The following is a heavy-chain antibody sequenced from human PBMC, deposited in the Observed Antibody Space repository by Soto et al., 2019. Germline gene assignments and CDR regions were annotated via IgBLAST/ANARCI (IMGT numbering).Heavy chain of an antibody. V-gene: IGHV3-30*18. D-gene: IGHD6-19*01. CDR1: GFTFSSYG. CDR2: ISYDGSNK. CDR3: AKDAGYSSVIDY. Sequence: PGGSLRLSCAASGFTFSSYGMHWVRQAPGKGLEWVAVISYDGSNKYYADSVKGRFTISRDNSKNTLYLQMNSLRAEDTAVYYCAKDAGYSSVIDYWGQGTLVTVS. J-gene: IGHJ4*02.